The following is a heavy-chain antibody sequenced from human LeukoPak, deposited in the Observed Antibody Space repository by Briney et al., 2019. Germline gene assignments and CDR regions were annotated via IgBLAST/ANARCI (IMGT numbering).Heavy chain of an antibody. CDR3: ARLRFDFWSGYTHPYFDY. Sequence: PSETLSLTCTVSGGSISSYYWSWIRQPAGKGLEWIGRIYTSGSTNYNPSLKSRVTMSVDTSKNQFSLKLSSVTATDTAVNFCARLRFDFWSGYTHPYFDYWGQGTLVTVSS. D-gene: IGHD3-3*01. J-gene: IGHJ4*02. CDR2: IYTSGST. CDR1: GGSISSYY. V-gene: IGHV4-4*07.